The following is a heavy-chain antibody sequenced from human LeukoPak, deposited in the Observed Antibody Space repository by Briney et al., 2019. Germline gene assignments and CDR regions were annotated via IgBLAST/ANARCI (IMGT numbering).Heavy chain of an antibody. J-gene: IGHJ4*02. V-gene: IGHV1-8*01. D-gene: IGHD6-19*01. CDR2: MNPNSGNT. CDR3: ARDPSGGWYYFDY. Sequence: ASVKVSCKASGYTFTSYDINWVRQATGQGLEWMGWMNPNSGNTGYAQKFQGRVTMTRDTSISTAYMELSRLRSDDTAVYYCARDPSGGWYYFDYWGQGTLVTVSS. CDR1: GYTFTSYD.